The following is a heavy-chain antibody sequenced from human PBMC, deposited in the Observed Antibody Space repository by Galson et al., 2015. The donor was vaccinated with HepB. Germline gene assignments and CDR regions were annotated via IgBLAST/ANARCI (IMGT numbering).Heavy chain of an antibody. V-gene: IGHV3-30*04. CDR2: VSSDGNTK. CDR3: VRDLYYDKSGFFGY. D-gene: IGHD3-16*01. Sequence: SLRLSCAASGFTFSSYAIHWVRRTPDKGLEWVAVVSSDGNTKYYTDSVKGRFSVSRDNSKSTVYLHMNSLRPEDTALYHCVRDLYYDKSGFFGYWGQGALVTVSS. CDR1: GFTFSSYA. J-gene: IGHJ4*02.